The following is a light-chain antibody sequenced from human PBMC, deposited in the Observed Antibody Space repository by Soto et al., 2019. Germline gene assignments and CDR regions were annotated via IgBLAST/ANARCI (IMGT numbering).Light chain of an antibody. J-gene: IGLJ2*01. CDR3: SSYTRSSTLK. CDR1: SSDVGDFNY. V-gene: IGLV2-14*03. CDR2: EVI. Sequence: QSVLTQPASVSGSPGQSITISCTGTSSDVGDFNYVSWYQQHAGKAPKLLIYEVIKRPSGISDRFSGSKSGNTASLTISGLQTEDEADYYCSSYTRSSTLKFGGGTKLTVL.